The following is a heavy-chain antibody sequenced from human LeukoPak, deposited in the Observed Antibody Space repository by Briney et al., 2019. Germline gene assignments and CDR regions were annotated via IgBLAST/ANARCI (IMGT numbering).Heavy chain of an antibody. CDR3: AKDPYYYGSGRENDY. J-gene: IGHJ4*02. Sequence: GGSLRLSCAASGFTFSSYGMHWVRQAPGKGLEWVAFIRYDGSNKYYADSVKGRFTISRDNSKNTLYLQMNSLRAEDTAVYYCAKDPYYYGSGRENDYWGQGTLVTVSS. V-gene: IGHV3-30*02. CDR2: IRYDGSNK. D-gene: IGHD3-10*01. CDR1: GFTFSSYG.